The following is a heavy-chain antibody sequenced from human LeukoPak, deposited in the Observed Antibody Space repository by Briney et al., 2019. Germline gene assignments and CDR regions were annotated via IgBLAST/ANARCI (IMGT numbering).Heavy chain of an antibody. CDR1: GFTFSIYW. V-gene: IGHV3-7*03. J-gene: IGHJ4*02. D-gene: IGHD6-13*01. CDR2: IKQDGSEK. Sequence: GGSLRLSCAASGFTFSIYWMSWVRQAPGKGLEWVANIKQDGSEKYYVDSVKGRFTISRDNSKNTLYLQMNSLRAEDTALYYCAKSGALGIAASNFDYWGQGTLVTVSS. CDR3: AKSGALGIAASNFDY.